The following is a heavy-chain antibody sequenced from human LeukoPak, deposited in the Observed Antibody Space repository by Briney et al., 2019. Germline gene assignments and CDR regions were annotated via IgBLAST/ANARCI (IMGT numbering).Heavy chain of an antibody. V-gene: IGHV1-2*02. CDR1: GYTFTGYY. CDR2: INPNSGGT. D-gene: IGHD3-22*01. Sequence: GASVKVSCKASGYTFTGYYMHWVRQAPGQGLEWMGWINPNSGGTNYAQKFQGRVTMTRDTSISTAYMELSRLRSDDTAVYYCARVGPWTPILRVFYYDSSGYYDYWGQGTLVTVSS. J-gene: IGHJ4*02. CDR3: ARVGPWTPILRVFYYDSSGYYDY.